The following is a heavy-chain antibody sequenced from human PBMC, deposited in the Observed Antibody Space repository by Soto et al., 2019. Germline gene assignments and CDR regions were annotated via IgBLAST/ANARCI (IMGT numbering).Heavy chain of an antibody. Sequence: GASVKVSCKASGGTFSSYAISWVRQAPGQGLEWMGGIIPIFGTANYAQKFQGRVTITADKSTSTSYMELSSLRSEDTAVYYCARARITGGGRYWYFDLWGRGTLVTVSS. CDR1: GGTFSSYA. CDR2: IIPIFGTA. D-gene: IGHD3-10*01. CDR3: ARARITGGGRYWYFDL. J-gene: IGHJ2*01. V-gene: IGHV1-69*06.